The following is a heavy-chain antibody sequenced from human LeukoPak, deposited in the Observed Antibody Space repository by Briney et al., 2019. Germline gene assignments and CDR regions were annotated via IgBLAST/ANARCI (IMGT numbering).Heavy chain of an antibody. J-gene: IGHJ4*02. CDR1: GGSIGSYY. D-gene: IGHD6-13*01. CDR3: ARAAAGPPRIDY. Sequence: SETLSLTCTVSGGSIGSYYWSWIRQPPGKGLEWIGYIYNSGSTNYSPSLKSRVSISVDTSKNQFSLKLSSVTAADTAVYYCARAAAGPPRIDYWGQGTLVTVSS. V-gene: IGHV4-59*12. CDR2: IYNSGST.